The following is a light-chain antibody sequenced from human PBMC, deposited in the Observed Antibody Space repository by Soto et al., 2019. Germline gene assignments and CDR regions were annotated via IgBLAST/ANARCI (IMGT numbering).Light chain of an antibody. V-gene: IGKV1-5*03. J-gene: IGKJ1*01. CDR2: KAS. CDR3: QQYNSYSWT. CDR1: QSISAW. Sequence: DIQMTQSPSTLSASVGDSVSINCRASQSISAWLAWYQQKPGKAPKLLIYKASSLQSGVPSRFSGSGSGTEFTLTISSLQPDDFATYYCQQYNSYSWTFGQGTKVDIK.